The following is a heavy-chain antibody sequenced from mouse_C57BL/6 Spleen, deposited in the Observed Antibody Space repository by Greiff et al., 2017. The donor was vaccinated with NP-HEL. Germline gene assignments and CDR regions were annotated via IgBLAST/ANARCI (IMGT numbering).Heavy chain of an antibody. CDR2: MYARDGST. V-gene: IGHV1-85*01. Sequence: VQLVESGPELVKPGASVKLSCKASGYTFTSYDINWVKQRPGQGIERMRWMYARDGSTKYNEKIKGKATLTLDPSSSTAYMDLHSLTSADSAVYFCARYYYYGSSPYYFDYWGQGTTLTVSS. D-gene: IGHD1-1*01. J-gene: IGHJ2*01. CDR1: GYTFTSYD. CDR3: ARYYYYGSSPYYFDY.